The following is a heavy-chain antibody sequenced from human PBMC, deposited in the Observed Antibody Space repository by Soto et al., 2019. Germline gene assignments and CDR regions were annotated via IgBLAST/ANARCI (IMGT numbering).Heavy chain of an antibody. CDR1: GFTFSSYW. D-gene: IGHD1-1*01. CDR3: ARSAQPERRMHYCFYSVMHD. V-gene: IGHV3-74*01. CDR2: INSDGSST. Sequence: EVQLVESWGGLVQPGGSLRLSCAASGFTFSSYWMHWVRQAPGKGLVWVSRINSDGSSTSYADSVKVRVTISRDNAKNTLYLQMNRLRAEDTAVYYCARSAQPERRMHYCFYSVMHDWGQGTTGTVSS. J-gene: IGHJ6*02.